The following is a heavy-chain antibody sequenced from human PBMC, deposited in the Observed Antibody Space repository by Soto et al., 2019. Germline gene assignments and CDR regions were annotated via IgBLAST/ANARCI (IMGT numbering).Heavy chain of an antibody. Sequence: QVQLVESGGGVVQPGRSLRLSCAASGFTFSSFTMHWVRQAPGKGLEWVAVISYDGSNKFYADSVTGRFTISRDNSKNTLYVQMNSLRAEDTAVYYCARGAYSGYKPTLYGMDVWGQGTTVTVSS. J-gene: IGHJ6*02. V-gene: IGHV3-30-3*01. D-gene: IGHD5-12*01. CDR1: GFTFSSFT. CDR3: ARGAYSGYKPTLYGMDV. CDR2: ISYDGSNK.